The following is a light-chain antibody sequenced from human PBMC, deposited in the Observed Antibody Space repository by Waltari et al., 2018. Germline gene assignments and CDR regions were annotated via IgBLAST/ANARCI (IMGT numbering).Light chain of an antibody. CDR2: VNSDGSH. V-gene: IGLV4-69*01. Sequence: QLVLTQSPSASASLGASVKLTCTLNSGHSSNVVAWLQQQPEKGPRYLMKVNSDGSHSKGDEFPDRFAGSSSGAERYLTISRVQSEDEADYYCQTGGHGTWVFGGGTKLTVL. CDR3: QTGGHGTWV. J-gene: IGLJ3*02. CDR1: SGHSSNV.